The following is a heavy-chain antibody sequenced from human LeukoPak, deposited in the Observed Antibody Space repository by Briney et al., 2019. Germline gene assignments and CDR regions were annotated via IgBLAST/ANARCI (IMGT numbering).Heavy chain of an antibody. D-gene: IGHD2-2*01. Sequence: SETLSLTCTVSGGSISSYYWKWIRQSPGKGLEGSGYIYYSGSTKYNPSLKSRVAISVDTSKNQCSLKLSSVTAADTAVYYCARDHGQYQLLSPLDYYGMDVWGQGTTVTVSS. CDR1: GGSISSYY. V-gene: IGHV4-59*01. CDR3: ARDHGQYQLLSPLDYYGMDV. CDR2: IYYSGST. J-gene: IGHJ6*02.